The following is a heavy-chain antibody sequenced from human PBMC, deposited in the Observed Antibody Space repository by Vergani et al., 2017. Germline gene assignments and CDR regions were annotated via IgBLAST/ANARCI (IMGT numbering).Heavy chain of an antibody. D-gene: IGHD3-22*01. V-gene: IGHV3-33*01. Sequence: QVQLVESGGGVVQPGRSLRLSCAASGFTFNQYGMHWVRQAPGKGLEWVAVTWYDGNNKQYADSVKGRFTISRDNSKNTLSLQMNSLTAEDTAIYYCAVPQGTSAYYYGGFDYWGQGILVTVSS. J-gene: IGHJ4*02. CDR2: TWYDGNNK. CDR3: AVPQGTSAYYYGGFDY. CDR1: GFTFNQYG.